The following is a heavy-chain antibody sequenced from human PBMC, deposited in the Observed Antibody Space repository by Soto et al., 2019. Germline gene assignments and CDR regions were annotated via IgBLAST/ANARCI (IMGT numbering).Heavy chain of an antibody. CDR1: GFTFSSYA. V-gene: IGHV3-30-3*01. Sequence: GGSLRLSCAASGFTFSSYAMHWVRQAPGKGLEWVAVISYDGSNKYYADSVKGRFTISRDNSKNTLYLQMNSLRAEDTAVYYCARGMSGSYSEGVNFDYWGQGTLVTVSS. CDR3: ARGMSGSYSEGVNFDY. CDR2: ISYDGSNK. D-gene: IGHD1-26*01. J-gene: IGHJ4*02.